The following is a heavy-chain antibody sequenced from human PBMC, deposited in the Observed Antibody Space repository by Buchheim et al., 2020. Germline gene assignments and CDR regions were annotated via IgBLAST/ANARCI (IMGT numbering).Heavy chain of an antibody. V-gene: IGHV4-30-4*01. CDR2: IYYSGPT. Sequence: QVQLQESGPGLVKPSQTLSLTCTVSGGSISSGDYYWSWIRQPPGKGLEWIGYIYYSGPTYYNPSLKVRVTISVNTSKHHFSLKLSSVTAADTAVYYCARSESGYSYGYYYYYGMDVWGQGTT. CDR3: ARSESGYSYGYYYYYGMDV. J-gene: IGHJ6*02. D-gene: IGHD5-18*01. CDR1: GGSISSGDYY.